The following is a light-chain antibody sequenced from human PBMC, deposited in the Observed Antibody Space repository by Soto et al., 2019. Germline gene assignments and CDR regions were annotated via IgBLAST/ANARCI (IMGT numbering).Light chain of an antibody. J-gene: IGKJ2*01. CDR1: QSVSSY. V-gene: IGKV3-11*01. Sequence: EIVLTQSPATLSLSPGERATLSCRASQSVSSYLAWYQQKPGQAPRLLIYDASNRATGIPARFSGSGSGTDFTLPITSLEPEDFAYYYYQQRNNWPIFGQRTIQEIK. CDR2: DAS. CDR3: QQRNNWPI.